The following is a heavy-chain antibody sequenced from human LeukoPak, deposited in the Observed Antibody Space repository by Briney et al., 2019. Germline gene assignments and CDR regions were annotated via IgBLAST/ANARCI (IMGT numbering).Heavy chain of an antibody. Sequence: GESLKISCKGSGYSFTSYWIGWVRQMPGKGLEWMGIIYPGDSDTRYSPSFQGQVTISADKSISTAYLQWSSLKASDTAMYYCARLNCSGGSRYSLWFDPWGQGTLVTVSS. CDR2: IYPGDSDT. CDR3: ARLNCSGGSRYSLWFDP. D-gene: IGHD2-15*01. CDR1: GYSFTSYW. J-gene: IGHJ5*02. V-gene: IGHV5-51*01.